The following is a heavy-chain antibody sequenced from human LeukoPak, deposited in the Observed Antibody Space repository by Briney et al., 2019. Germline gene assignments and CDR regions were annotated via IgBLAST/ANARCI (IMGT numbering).Heavy chain of an antibody. Sequence: GESLKISCKGSGYSFTSYWIGWVRQMPGRGLEWMGIIYPGDSDTRYSPSFQGQVTISADKSISTAYLQWSSLKASDTAMYYCARPQETGGDAFDIWGQGTMVTVSS. V-gene: IGHV5-51*01. CDR3: ARPQETGGDAFDI. J-gene: IGHJ3*02. CDR1: GYSFTSYW. D-gene: IGHD7-27*01. CDR2: IYPGDSDT.